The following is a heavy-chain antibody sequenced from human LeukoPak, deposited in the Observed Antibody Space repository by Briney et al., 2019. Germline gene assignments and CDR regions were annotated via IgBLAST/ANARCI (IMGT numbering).Heavy chain of an antibody. CDR3: ARGDSSLDALDY. D-gene: IGHD6-19*01. J-gene: IGHJ4*02. CDR2: ISYDGSNK. Sequence: PGKSLRLSCAASGFTFNSYAMHWVRQAPGKGLEWVAVISYDGSNKYYADSVKGRFTISRDNSKNTLYLQMNSLRAEDTAVYYCARGDSSLDALDYWGQGTVVTVSS. CDR1: GFTFNSYA. V-gene: IGHV3-30*04.